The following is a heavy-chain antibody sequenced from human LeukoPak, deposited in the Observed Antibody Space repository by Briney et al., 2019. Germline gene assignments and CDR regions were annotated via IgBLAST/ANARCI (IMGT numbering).Heavy chain of an antibody. D-gene: IGHD3-22*01. CDR1: GGSISSGGYY. CDR3: ASQRYYDSSGYSPGYFDY. J-gene: IGHJ4*02. Sequence: SETLSLTCTVSGGSISSGGYYWSWIRQHPGKGLEWIGYIYYSGSTYYNPSLKSRVTISVGTSKNQFSLKLSSVTAADTAVYYCASQRYYDSSGYSPGYFDYWGQGTLVTVSS. CDR2: IYYSGST. V-gene: IGHV4-30-4*08.